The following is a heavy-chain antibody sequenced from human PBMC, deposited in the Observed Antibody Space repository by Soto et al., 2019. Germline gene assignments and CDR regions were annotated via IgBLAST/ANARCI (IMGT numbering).Heavy chain of an antibody. V-gene: IGHV3-21*01. D-gene: IGHD3-22*01. Sequence: EVQLVESGGGLVKPGGSLRLSCAGSGFTFSSYSMNWVRQAPGKGLEWVSSISSSSSYIYYADSVKGRFTISRDNAKNSLYLQMNSLRAVDTAVYYCARGVVIGFDPWGQGTLVTVSS. CDR1: GFTFSSYS. CDR3: ARGVVIGFDP. J-gene: IGHJ5*02. CDR2: ISSSSSYI.